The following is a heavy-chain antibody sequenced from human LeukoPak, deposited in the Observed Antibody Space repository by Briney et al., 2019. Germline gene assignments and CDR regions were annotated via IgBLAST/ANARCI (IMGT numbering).Heavy chain of an antibody. Sequence: SVKVSCKASGGTFSSYAISWVRQAPGQGLEWMGGIIPIFGTANYAQKFQGRVTITADKSTSTAYMELSSLRSEDTAVYYCARDSSGWYPSNWFDPWGQGTLVTVSS. V-gene: IGHV1-69*06. CDR3: ARDSSGWYPSNWFDP. CDR2: IIPIFGTA. CDR1: GGTFSSYA. D-gene: IGHD6-19*01. J-gene: IGHJ5*02.